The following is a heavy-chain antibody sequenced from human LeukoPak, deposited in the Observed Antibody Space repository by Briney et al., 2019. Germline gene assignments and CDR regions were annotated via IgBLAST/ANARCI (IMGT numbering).Heavy chain of an antibody. V-gene: IGHV4-34*01. CDR3: ARNYCSSTSCYWGHAACDI. J-gene: IGHJ3*02. Sequence: PSETLSLTCAVYGGSFSGYYWSWIRQPPGKGLEWIGEINHSGSTNYNPSLKSRVTISVDTSKNQFSLKLSSVTAADTAVYYCARNYCSSTSCYWGHAACDIWGQGTMVTVSS. CDR1: GGSFSGYY. CDR2: INHSGST. D-gene: IGHD2-2*01.